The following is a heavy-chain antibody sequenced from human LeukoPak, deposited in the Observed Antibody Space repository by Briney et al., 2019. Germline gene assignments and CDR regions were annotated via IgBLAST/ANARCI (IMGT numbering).Heavy chain of an antibody. Sequence: PGGSLRLSCAASGFTFSDYYMNWIRQAPGKGLEWVSYISSSGDTIYYADSVKGRFTISRDNAKNSLYLQMNSLRAEDTALYYCAREGGIAVADKGLDYWGQGTLVTVSS. V-gene: IGHV3-11*01. CDR2: ISSSGDTI. CDR3: AREGGIAVADKGLDY. CDR1: GFTFSDYY. D-gene: IGHD6-19*01. J-gene: IGHJ4*02.